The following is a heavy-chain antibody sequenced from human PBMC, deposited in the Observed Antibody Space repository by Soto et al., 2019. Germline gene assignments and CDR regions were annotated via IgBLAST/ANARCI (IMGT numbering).Heavy chain of an antibody. J-gene: IGHJ6*02. Sequence: SETLSLTCTVSGGSITSSYWSWIRRPPGKGLEWIAYIYDTGISGYTPSTSYNPSLKSRVTMSVETSKSQFSLKLTSVTAADKAVYHCARGDGAFFYYGLDAWGQGISVTVSS. V-gene: IGHV4-59*01. CDR1: GGSITSSY. CDR2: IYDTGISGYTPST. CDR3: ARGDGAFFYYGLDA.